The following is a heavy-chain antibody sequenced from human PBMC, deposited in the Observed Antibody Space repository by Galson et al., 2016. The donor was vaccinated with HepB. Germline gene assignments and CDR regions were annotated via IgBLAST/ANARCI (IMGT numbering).Heavy chain of an antibody. CDR1: GYKFINYW. V-gene: IGHV5-51*01. D-gene: IGHD3-16*01. CDR2: IYPGDSDT. CDR3: VRLRSSRLYVPLDY. J-gene: IGHJ4*02. Sequence: QSGAEVKKPGESLKISCKANGYKFINYWIGWVRQTPGTGLEWMGIIYPGDSDTRYSPSLQGQVTISADKSISTAYLQWSSLKASDTAVYYCVRLRSSRLYVPLDYWGLGTVVIVS.